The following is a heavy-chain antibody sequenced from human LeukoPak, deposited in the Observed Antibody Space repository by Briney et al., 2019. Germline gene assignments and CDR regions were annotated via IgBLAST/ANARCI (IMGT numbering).Heavy chain of an antibody. D-gene: IGHD3-10*01. CDR3: ARWRHYGSLFDY. CDR2: MNPNRGNT. Sequence: GASVKASCKASGYTFTSYYILWVRQATAQGLEWMGWMNPNRGNTGYAQKFQGRVTMNRNTSISTAYMELSSLRSEDTAVYYCARWRHYGSLFDYWGQGTLVTVSS. V-gene: IGHV1-8*02. J-gene: IGHJ4*02. CDR1: GYTFTSYY.